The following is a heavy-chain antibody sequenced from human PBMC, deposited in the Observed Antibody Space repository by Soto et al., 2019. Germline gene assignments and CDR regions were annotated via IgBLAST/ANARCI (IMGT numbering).Heavy chain of an antibody. CDR3: ARALGYSGYAGMDV. V-gene: IGHV1-18*01. D-gene: IGHD5-12*01. Sequence: QVQLVQSGGEVKKPGASVKVSCKASGYTFTIYGINWVRQAPGQGLEWMGWISPDNGNTNYAHKLQGRVTMTTDTSTSTAYMELRSLRSDDTAVYYCARALGYSGYAGMDVWGQGTTVTVSS. CDR1: GYTFTIYG. J-gene: IGHJ6*02. CDR2: ISPDNGNT.